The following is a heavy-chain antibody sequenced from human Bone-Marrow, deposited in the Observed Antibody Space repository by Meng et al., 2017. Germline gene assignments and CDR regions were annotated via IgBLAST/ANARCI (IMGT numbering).Heavy chain of an antibody. CDR1: GGSISSYY. J-gene: IGHJ4*02. Sequence: SETLSLTCTVSGGSISSYYWSWIRQPAGKGLEWIGRIYTSGSTNYNPSLKSRVTMSVDTSKNQFSLKLSSVTAADTAVYYCARTPQIAAAGLLVDYWGQGTLVPSPQ. D-gene: IGHD6-13*01. CDR2: IYTSGST. V-gene: IGHV4-4*07. CDR3: ARTPQIAAAGLLVDY.